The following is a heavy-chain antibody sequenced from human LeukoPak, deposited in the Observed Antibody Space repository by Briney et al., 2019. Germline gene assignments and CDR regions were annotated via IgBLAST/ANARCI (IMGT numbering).Heavy chain of an antibody. CDR2: INHSGST. CDR1: GGSFSGYY. CDR3: ARGRGTAMVSYYYYYGMDV. J-gene: IGHJ6*02. Sequence: SETLSLTCAVYGGSFSGYYWSWIRQPPGKGLEWIGEINHSGSTNYNPSLKSRVTISVATSKNQFSLKLSSLTAADTAVYYCARGRGTAMVSYYYYYGMDVWGQGTTVTVSS. V-gene: IGHV4-34*01. D-gene: IGHD5-18*01.